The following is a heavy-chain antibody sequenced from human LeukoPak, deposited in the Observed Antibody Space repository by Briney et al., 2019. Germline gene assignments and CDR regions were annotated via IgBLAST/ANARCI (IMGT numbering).Heavy chain of an antibody. J-gene: IGHJ4*02. V-gene: IGHV3-48*03. CDR2: ISGDGRII. D-gene: IGHD3-22*01. CDR3: ARGPGNYYDSNDFDY. CDR1: GFTFRSYE. Sequence: GGSLRLSCEGSGFTFRSYEMNWVRQVPGKGLEWVSYISGDGRIIYYADSVQGRFTISRDNAKKTPYLHMYSLRAEDTAVYYCARGPGNYYDSNDFDYWGQGVSVTVSS.